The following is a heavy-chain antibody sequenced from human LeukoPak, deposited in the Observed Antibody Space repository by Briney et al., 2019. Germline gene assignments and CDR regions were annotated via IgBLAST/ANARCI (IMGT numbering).Heavy chain of an antibody. CDR2: INWNGGST. D-gene: IGHD3-9*01. CDR3: TRGNYDILTGYNAVDY. J-gene: IGHJ4*02. V-gene: IGHV3-20*04. Sequence: GGSLRLSCAASGFTFDDYGMSWVRQAPGKGLEWVSGINWNGGSTGYADSVKGRFTISRDNAKNSLYLQMNSLRAEDTAVYYCTRGNYDILTGYNAVDYWGQGTLVTVSS. CDR1: GFTFDDYG.